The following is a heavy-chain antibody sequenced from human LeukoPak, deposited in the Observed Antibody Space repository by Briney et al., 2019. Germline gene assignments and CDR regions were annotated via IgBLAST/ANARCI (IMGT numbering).Heavy chain of an antibody. D-gene: IGHD3-22*01. Sequence: SETLSLTCSVSGGSITSYYWSWIRQPAGKGLEWIGRIYTSGSTNYNPSLKSRVTMSVDTSKNQFSLKLRSVTAADTAVYYCARETYYYDSSASGALDIWGQGTMVTVSS. V-gene: IGHV4-4*07. CDR2: IYTSGST. CDR3: ARETYYYDSSASGALDI. J-gene: IGHJ3*02. CDR1: GGSITSYY.